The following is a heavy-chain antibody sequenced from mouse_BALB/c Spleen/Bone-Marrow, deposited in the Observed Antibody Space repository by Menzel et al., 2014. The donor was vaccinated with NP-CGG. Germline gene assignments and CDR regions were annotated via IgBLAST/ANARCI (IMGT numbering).Heavy chain of an antibody. V-gene: IGHV2-2*02. D-gene: IGHD2-4*01. J-gene: IGHJ4*01. CDR1: GFSFTSYG. CDR2: IWSGGST. CDR3: ARTYDYEGAMDY. Sequence: QVHVKQSGPGLVQPSQSLSITCTVSGFSFTSYGVHWVRQSLGKGLEWLGVIWSGGSTDYNASFVTRRRISKDNSKRQVFLKMNSLQANDTAIYCCARTYDYEGAMDYWGQGTSVTVSS.